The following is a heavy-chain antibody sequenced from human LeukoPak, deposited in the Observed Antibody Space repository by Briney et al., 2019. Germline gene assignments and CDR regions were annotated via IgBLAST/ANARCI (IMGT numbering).Heavy chain of an antibody. D-gene: IGHD6-25*01. CDR3: AKRVAAAGYYFDY. CDR1: GFTFSSYA. CDR2: ISGTGGYT. V-gene: IGHV3-23*01. Sequence: PGGSLRLSCAASGFTFSSYAMSWVRQAPGKGLEWVSTISGTGGYTYYADSVKGRFTISRDNSKSTVYLQMNSLRAEDTALYYCAKRVAAAGYYFDYWGQGTLVTVSS. J-gene: IGHJ4*02.